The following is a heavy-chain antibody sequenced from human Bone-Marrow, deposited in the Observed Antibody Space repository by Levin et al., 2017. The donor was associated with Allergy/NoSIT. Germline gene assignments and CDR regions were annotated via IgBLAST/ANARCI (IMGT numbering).Heavy chain of an antibody. CDR3: MRPWSSNDY. V-gene: IGHV3-30*04. Sequence: PRGSLRLSCGGSGFTFSSYDMHWIRQAPGRGLEWVAVVSSDGTTTYYADSVKGRFTISRDNSKSTLYLQMNSLRTEDSAVYYCMRPWSSNDYWGQGTMVTVSS. J-gene: IGHJ4*02. CDR2: VSSDGTTT. CDR1: GFTFSSYD.